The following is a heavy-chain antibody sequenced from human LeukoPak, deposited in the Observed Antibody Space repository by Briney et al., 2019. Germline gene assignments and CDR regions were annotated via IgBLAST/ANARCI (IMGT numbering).Heavy chain of an antibody. CDR3: ARAEYSSSSGAFDI. Sequence: SETLSLTCTVSGASISGYYWSWIRQPPGKGLEWIGYIYSSGSTNYNPSLKSRVTISVDTSKNQFSLKLSSVTAADTAVYYCARAEYSSSSGAFDIWGQGTMVTVSS. J-gene: IGHJ3*02. CDR1: GASISGYY. V-gene: IGHV4-59*01. CDR2: IYSSGST. D-gene: IGHD6-6*01.